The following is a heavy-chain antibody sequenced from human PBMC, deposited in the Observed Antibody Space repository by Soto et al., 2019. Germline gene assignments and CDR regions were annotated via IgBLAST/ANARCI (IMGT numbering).Heavy chain of an antibody. J-gene: IGHJ3*02. CDR2: INPNSGGT. CDR3: ARVAIGYSYGYDAFDI. V-gene: IGHV1-2*04. CDR1: GYTFTGYY. D-gene: IGHD5-18*01. Sequence: GASVKVSCKASGYTFTGYYMHWVRQAPGQGLEWMGWINPNSGGTNYAQKFQGWVTMTRDTSISTAYMELSRLRSDDTAVYYCARVAIGYSYGYDAFDIWGQGTMVTVSS.